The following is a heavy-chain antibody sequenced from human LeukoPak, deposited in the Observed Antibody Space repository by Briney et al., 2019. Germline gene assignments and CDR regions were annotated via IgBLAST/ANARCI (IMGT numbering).Heavy chain of an antibody. D-gene: IGHD3-22*01. J-gene: IGHJ4*02. Sequence: ASVKVSCKASGYTFTGYYMHWVRQAPGQGLEWKGRINPNSGGTNYAQKFQGRVTMTRDTSINTAYMELSRLRSDDTAVYYCARDYYDSSGYSDYFDYWGQGTLVTVSS. V-gene: IGHV1-2*06. CDR3: ARDYYDSSGYSDYFDY. CDR2: INPNSGGT. CDR1: GYTFTGYY.